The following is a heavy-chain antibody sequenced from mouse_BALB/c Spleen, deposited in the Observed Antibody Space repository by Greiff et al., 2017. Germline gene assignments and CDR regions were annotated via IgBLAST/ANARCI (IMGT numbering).Heavy chain of an antibody. CDR1: GYTFTSYT. CDR2: INPSSGYT. V-gene: IGHV1-4*01. CDR3: AREVVYDEGDD. D-gene: IGHD2-14*01. J-gene: IGHJ4*01. Sequence: VQLQESGAELARPWASVKMSCKASGYTFTSYTMHWVKQRPGQGLEWIGYINPSSGYTNYNQKFKDKATLTADKSSSTAYMQLSSLTSEDSAVYYCAREVVYDEGDDWGQGTSVTVSS.